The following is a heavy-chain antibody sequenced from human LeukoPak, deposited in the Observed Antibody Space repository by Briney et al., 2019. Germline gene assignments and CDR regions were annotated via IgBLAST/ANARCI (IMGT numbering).Heavy chain of an antibody. D-gene: IGHD4-17*01. CDR1: GGXISSSSYY. J-gene: IGHJ3*02. Sequence: PSETLSLTCTVSGGXISSSSYYWGWIRQPPGKGLEWIGSIYYSGSTYYNPSLKSRVTISVDTSKNQFSLKLSSVTAADTAVYYCARLSVSGNTVTNAFDIWGQGTMVTVSS. CDR3: ARLSVSGNTVTNAFDI. V-gene: IGHV4-39*01. CDR2: IYYSGST.